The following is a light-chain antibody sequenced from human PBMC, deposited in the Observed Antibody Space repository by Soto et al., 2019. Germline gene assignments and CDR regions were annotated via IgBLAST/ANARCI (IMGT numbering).Light chain of an antibody. CDR2: DVS. J-gene: IGLJ1*01. CDR1: SSDVGGYDY. Sequence: QSVLPQPASVSGSPGQSITVSCTGTSSDVGGYDYVSWYQHHPGKAPKLMIYDVSYRPSGVSNRFSGSKSGNTASLTISGLQAEDEADYYSSSYTSSSTLVFGTGTKVTVL. CDR3: SSYTSSSTLV. V-gene: IGLV2-14*03.